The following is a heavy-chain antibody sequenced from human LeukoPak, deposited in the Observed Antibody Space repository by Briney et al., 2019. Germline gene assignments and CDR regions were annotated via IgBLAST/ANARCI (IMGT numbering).Heavy chain of an antibody. J-gene: IGHJ4*02. V-gene: IGHV3-30-3*01. D-gene: IGHD4-4*01. CDR3: ARAGFRLYSNYGGHFDY. Sequence: PGGSLRLSCAASGFTFSSYAMHWVRQAPGKGLEWVAVISYDGSNKYYADSVKGRFTISRDNSKNTLYLQMNSLRAEDTAVYYCARAGFRLYSNYGGHFDYWGQGTLVTVSS. CDR1: GFTFSSYA. CDR2: ISYDGSNK.